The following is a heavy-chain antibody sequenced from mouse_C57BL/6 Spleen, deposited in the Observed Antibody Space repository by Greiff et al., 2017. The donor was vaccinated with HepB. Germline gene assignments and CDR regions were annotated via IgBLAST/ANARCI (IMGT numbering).Heavy chain of an antibody. V-gene: IGHV3-6*01. J-gene: IGHJ3*01. CDR2: ISYDGSN. Sequence: EVKLMESGPGLVKPSQSLSLTCSVTGYSITSGYYWNWIRQFPGNKLEWMGYISYDGSNNYNPSLKNRISITRDTSKNQFFLKLNSVTTEDTATYYCARGGDSYYYGSSLAYWGQGTLVTVSA. CDR1: GYSITSGYY. CDR3: ARGGDSYYYGSSLAY. D-gene: IGHD1-1*01.